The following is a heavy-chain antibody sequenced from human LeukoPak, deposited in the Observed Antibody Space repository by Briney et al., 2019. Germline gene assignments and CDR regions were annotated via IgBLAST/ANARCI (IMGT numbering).Heavy chain of an antibody. Sequence: PGGSLRLSCAASGFTVSSNYMSWVRQAPGEGLEWVSVIHSGGSTYYADSVKGRFTISRDNSKNTLYLQMNSLRAEDTAVYYCARGRSGSYIDYWGQGTLVTVSS. CDR2: IHSGGST. D-gene: IGHD1-26*01. CDR1: GFTVSSNY. J-gene: IGHJ4*02. CDR3: ARGRSGSYIDY. V-gene: IGHV3-66*01.